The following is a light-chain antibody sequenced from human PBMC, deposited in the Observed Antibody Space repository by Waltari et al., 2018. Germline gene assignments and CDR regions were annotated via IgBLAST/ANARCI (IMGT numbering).Light chain of an antibody. V-gene: IGKV1-39*01. CDR3: QQTYSNFRT. CDR2: AAS. J-gene: IGKJ1*01. Sequence: DIQTTQSPSSLSASVGDSVTIACRASQRISSYLNWYQQKPGQAPKLLIYAASSLESGVPSRFSGSGFGTDFTLTINSLQPEDFAVYYCQQTYSNFRTFGQGTKVDVK. CDR1: QRISSY.